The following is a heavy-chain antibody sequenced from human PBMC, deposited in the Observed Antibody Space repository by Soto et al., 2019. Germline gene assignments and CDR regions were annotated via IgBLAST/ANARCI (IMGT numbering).Heavy chain of an antibody. Sequence: QVQLVQSGAEVKKPGSSVKVSCKASGGNFSSYAISWVRQAPGQGLEWMGGSIPIFGTANYAQKFKGRVTITADEFTSTAYLELSSLRSEYTAVYYCAREGASGSHIGYWGQGTLVTVSS. CDR1: GGNFSSYA. D-gene: IGHD3-22*01. CDR3: AREGASGSHIGY. CDR2: SIPIFGTA. J-gene: IGHJ4*02. V-gene: IGHV1-69*01.